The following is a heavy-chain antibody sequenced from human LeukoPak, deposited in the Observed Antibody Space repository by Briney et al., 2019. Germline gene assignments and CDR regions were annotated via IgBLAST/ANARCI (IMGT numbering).Heavy chain of an antibody. Sequence: ASVKVSCKASGYTFTSYDITWVRQALGQGLEWMGWISAHNGNTNYAQKLQGRVIMTTDTSTSTAYMELRSLRSDDTAVYYCARESPRDYYFDYWGQGTLVTVSS. CDR1: GYTFTSYD. D-gene: IGHD5-24*01. J-gene: IGHJ4*02. CDR2: ISAHNGNT. V-gene: IGHV1-18*01. CDR3: ARESPRDYYFDY.